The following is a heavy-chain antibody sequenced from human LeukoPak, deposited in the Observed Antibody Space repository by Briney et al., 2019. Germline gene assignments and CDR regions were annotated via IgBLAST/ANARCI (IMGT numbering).Heavy chain of an antibody. D-gene: IGHD4-17*01. CDR2: ISASGGRT. J-gene: IGHJ2*01. CDR3: AKVAPLGDGDYWYFDL. CDR1: GFTFSSYS. V-gene: IGHV3-23*01. Sequence: GGSLRLSCAASGFTFSSYSLTWVRQAPGKGLEWVSAISASGGRTNYADSVKGRFTISRDNSKNTLYLQMNSLRAEDTAVYYCAKVAPLGDGDYWYFDLWGRGTLVTVSS.